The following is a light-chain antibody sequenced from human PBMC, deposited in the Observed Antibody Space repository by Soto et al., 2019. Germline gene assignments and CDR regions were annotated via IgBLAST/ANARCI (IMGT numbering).Light chain of an antibody. V-gene: IGKV1-39*01. Sequence: DIQMTQSPSSLSASVGDRVTITCRASQSISSYLNWYQQKPGKAPKLLIYAASSLQSRVRSRFSGSGSGTDFTLTISRLQPVDFATYYCQQSYGTLLPFGPGTKVDIK. CDR1: QSISSY. J-gene: IGKJ3*01. CDR3: QQSYGTLLP. CDR2: AAS.